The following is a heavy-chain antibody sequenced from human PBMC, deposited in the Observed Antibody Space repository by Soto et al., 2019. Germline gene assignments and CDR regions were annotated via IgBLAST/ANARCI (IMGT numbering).Heavy chain of an antibody. CDR3: ARQLGYCSGGSCYYFDY. Sequence: SETLSLTCTVSGGSISSSSYYWGWIRQPPGKGLEWIGSIYYSGSTYYNPSLKSRVTISVDTSRNQFSLKLSSVTAADTAVYYFARQLGYCSGGSCYYFDYWGQGTLVTVSS. CDR1: GGSISSSSYY. J-gene: IGHJ4*02. V-gene: IGHV4-39*01. D-gene: IGHD2-15*01. CDR2: IYYSGST.